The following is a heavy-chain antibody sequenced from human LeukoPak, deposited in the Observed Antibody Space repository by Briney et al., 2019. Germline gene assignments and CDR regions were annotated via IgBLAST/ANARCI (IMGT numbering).Heavy chain of an antibody. Sequence: PSETLSLTCVVSRVXITSGSYYWGWIRQPPGKGLEWLGCVNQSGNNHSNPSLKGILTVSVDTSKNHCSLKLKSLTAADPAVFYCARSRGIAAGPFDYGGQGSLVTLSS. CDR2: VNQSGNN. J-gene: IGHJ4*02. V-gene: IGHV4-39*02. D-gene: IGHD6-13*01. CDR3: ARSRGIAAGPFDY. CDR1: RVXITSGSYY.